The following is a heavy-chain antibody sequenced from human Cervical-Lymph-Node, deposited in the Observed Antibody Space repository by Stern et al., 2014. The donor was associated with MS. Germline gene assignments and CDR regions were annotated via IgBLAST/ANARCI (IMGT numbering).Heavy chain of an antibody. Sequence: VQLVQSGAEVKKPGESLKISCKLSGYSFTIYYIAWVRQMPGKVLEWMVVIYPYDSDTTYSPPFQGQVTISAGKSITTAYLQWSSLRASDTAMYYCARHVQGFDYWGQGTLVTVSS. CDR3: ARHVQGFDY. CDR1: GYSFTIYY. CDR2: IYPYDSDT. J-gene: IGHJ4*02. V-gene: IGHV5-51*01.